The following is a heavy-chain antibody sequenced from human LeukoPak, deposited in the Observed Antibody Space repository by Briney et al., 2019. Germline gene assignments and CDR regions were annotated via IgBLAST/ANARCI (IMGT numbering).Heavy chain of an antibody. Sequence: SGPTLVNPTQTLTLTCTFSGFSLSTSGMCVSWIRQPPGKGLEWIGEINHSGSTNYNPSLKSRVTISLDTSKNQFSLKLSSVTAADTAVYYCAGHHPRNTVDFWGQGTLVTVSS. CDR2: INHSGST. J-gene: IGHJ4*02. CDR1: GFSLSTSGMC. D-gene: IGHD2/OR15-2a*01. V-gene: IGHV4-39*01. CDR3: AGHHPRNTVDF.